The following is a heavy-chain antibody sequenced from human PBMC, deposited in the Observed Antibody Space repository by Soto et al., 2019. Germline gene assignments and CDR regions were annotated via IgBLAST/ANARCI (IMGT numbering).Heavy chain of an antibody. CDR2: IYSGGST. CDR1: GFTVSSNY. CDR3: ARDVSGNSPFAY. J-gene: IGHJ4*02. Sequence: GGSLRLSCAASGFTVSSNYMSWVRQAPGKGLEWVSVIYSGGSTYYADSVKGRFTISRDNSKNTLYLQMNSPRAEDTAVYYCARDVSGNSPFAYWGQGTLVTVSS. V-gene: IGHV3-53*01. D-gene: IGHD2-21*02.